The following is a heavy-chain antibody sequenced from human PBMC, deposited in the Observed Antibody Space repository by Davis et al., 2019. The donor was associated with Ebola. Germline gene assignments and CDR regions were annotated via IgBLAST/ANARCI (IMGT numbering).Heavy chain of an antibody. V-gene: IGHV1-18*01. D-gene: IGHD4-23*01. CDR1: GYTFTSYG. CDR2: ISAYNGNT. CDR3: ARGRGYGGNPPFKY. J-gene: IGHJ4*02. Sequence: AASVKVSCKASGYTFTSYGISWVRQAPGQGLEWMGWISAYNGNTNYAQKLQGRVTMTTDTSTSTAYMELSSLRSEDAAVYYCARGRGYGGNPPFKYWGQGTLVTVSS.